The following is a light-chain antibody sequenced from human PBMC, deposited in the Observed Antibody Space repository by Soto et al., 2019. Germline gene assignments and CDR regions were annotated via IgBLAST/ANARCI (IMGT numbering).Light chain of an antibody. J-gene: IGLJ1*01. CDR1: SSDVGGYNS. Sequence: QSVLAQPASVSGSPGQSITISCTGTSSDVGGYNSVSWYQLHPGKAPKLMIYDVSNRPSGVSNRFSGSKSGNTASLTISGLQAEDEADYYCNSYTSAYYVFGTGTKVTVL. V-gene: IGLV2-14*03. CDR2: DVS. CDR3: NSYTSAYYV.